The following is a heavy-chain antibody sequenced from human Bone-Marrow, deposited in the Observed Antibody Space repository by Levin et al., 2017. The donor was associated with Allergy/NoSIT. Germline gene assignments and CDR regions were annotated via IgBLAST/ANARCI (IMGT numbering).Heavy chain of an antibody. CDR3: ARWEPVTGRDF. CDR2: IDPKSGVT. J-gene: IGHJ6*02. D-gene: IGHD1-1*01. Sequence: ASVKVSCKASGDIFSAYYIHWVRQVPGQGLEWVGRIDPKSGVTNYAQNFQDRVTMNRDTYIMKAYMELSSLTSDDAAIYYCARWEPVTGRDFWGQGTTVTGSS. CDR1: GDIFSAYY. V-gene: IGHV1-2*06.